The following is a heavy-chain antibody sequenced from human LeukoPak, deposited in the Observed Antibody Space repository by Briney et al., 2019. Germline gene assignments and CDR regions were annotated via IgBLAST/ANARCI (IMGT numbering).Heavy chain of an antibody. CDR1: GGSFSGYY. J-gene: IGHJ3*02. Sequence: SETLSLTCAVYGGSFSGYYWSWIRQPPGKGLEWIGEINHSGSTNYNPSLKSRVTISVDTSKNQFSLKLSSVTAADTAVCYCASWIAAAGTDLDAFDIWGQGTMVTVSS. CDR3: ASWIAAAGTDLDAFDI. CDR2: INHSGST. D-gene: IGHD6-13*01. V-gene: IGHV4-34*01.